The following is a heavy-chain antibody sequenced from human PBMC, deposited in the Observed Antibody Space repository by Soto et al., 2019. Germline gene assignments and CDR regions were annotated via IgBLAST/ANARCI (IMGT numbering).Heavy chain of an antibody. CDR2: IGGSGGNR. CDR3: ARVASDYINSVDH. J-gene: IGHJ4*02. V-gene: IGHV3-23*01. Sequence: EVQLLESGGGLVQPGGSLRLSCAASGFTFNAYAMTWVRQAPGKGLEWVSAIGGSGGNRYYAASVRGRFTISRDNSKDTVDLQMNSLRVEDTAVYYCARVASDYINSVDHWCQGILVSVSS. D-gene: IGHD4-4*01. CDR1: GFTFNAYA.